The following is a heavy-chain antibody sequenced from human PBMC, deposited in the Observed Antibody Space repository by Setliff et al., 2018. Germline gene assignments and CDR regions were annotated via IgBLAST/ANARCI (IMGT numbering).Heavy chain of an antibody. Sequence: PSETLSLTCAVYGGSFSGYYWSWIRRPPGKGLEWIGEINHSGSTNYNPSLKSRVTISVDTSKNQFSLKLSSVTAADTAVYYCARGFHNFWSGYYHPFRGVDYWGQGTLVTVSS. V-gene: IGHV4-34*01. CDR3: ARGFHNFWSGYYHPFRGVDY. CDR1: GGSFSGYY. CDR2: INHSGST. D-gene: IGHD3-3*01. J-gene: IGHJ4*02.